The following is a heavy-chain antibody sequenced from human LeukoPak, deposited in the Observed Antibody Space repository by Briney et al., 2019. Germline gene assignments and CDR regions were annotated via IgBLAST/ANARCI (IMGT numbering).Heavy chain of an antibody. CDR2: ISSSDSTI. V-gene: IGHV3-48*03. J-gene: IGHJ6*02. D-gene: IGHD2-15*01. CDR1: GFTFSSYE. CDR3: AAFDIVVVVAAGGYYYGMDV. Sequence: PGGSLRLSCAASGFTFSSYEMNWVRQAPGKGLEWVSYISSSDSTIYYADSVKGRFTISRDNAKNSLYLQMNSLRAEDTAVYYCAAFDIVVVVAAGGYYYGMDVWGQGTTVTVSS.